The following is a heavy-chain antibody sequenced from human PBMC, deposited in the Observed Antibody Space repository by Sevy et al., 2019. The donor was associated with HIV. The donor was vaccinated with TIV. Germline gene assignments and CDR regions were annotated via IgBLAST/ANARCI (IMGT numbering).Heavy chain of an antibody. CDR2: ISSSSSYI. D-gene: IGHD3-3*01. CDR1: GFTFSSYS. CDR3: ARDADFWSGYPQDDAFDI. V-gene: IGHV3-21*01. J-gene: IGHJ3*02. Sequence: GGSLRLSCAASGFTFSSYSMNWVRQAPGKGLEWVSSISSSSSYIYYADSVKGRFTISRDNAKNSLYLQMNSLRAEDTAVYYCARDADFWSGYPQDDAFDIWDQGTMVTVSS.